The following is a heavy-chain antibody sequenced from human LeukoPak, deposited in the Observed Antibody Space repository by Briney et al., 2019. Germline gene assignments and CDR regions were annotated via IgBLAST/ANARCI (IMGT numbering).Heavy chain of an antibody. CDR3: ARDTLRRTVVVTAI. D-gene: IGHD2-21*02. J-gene: IGHJ4*02. CDR1: GGSISSSSYY. V-gene: IGHV4-39*07. Sequence: SETLSLTCTVSGGSISSSSYYWGWIRQPPGKGLEWIGSIYYSGSTYYNPSLKSRVTISVDTSKNQFSLKLSSVTAADTAVYYCARDTLRRTVVVTAIWGQGTLVTVSS. CDR2: IYYSGST.